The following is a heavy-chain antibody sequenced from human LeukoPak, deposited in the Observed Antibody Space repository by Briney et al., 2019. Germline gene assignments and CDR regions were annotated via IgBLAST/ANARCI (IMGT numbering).Heavy chain of an antibody. D-gene: IGHD6-19*01. V-gene: IGHV4-39*07. J-gene: IGHJ4*02. CDR1: GGSISSSSYY. CDR2: IYYSGST. CDR3: AREVRIAVALGPRMGDY. Sequence: SSETLSLTCTVSGGSISSSSYYWGWIRQPPGKGLEWIGSIYYSGSTYYNPPLKSRVTISVDTSKNQFSLELSSVTAADTAVYYCAREVRIAVALGPRMGDYWGQGTLVTVSS.